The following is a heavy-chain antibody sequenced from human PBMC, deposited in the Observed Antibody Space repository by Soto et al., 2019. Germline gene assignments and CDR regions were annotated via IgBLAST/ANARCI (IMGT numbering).Heavy chain of an antibody. J-gene: IGHJ4*02. CDR2: ISSSSNSV. D-gene: IGHD6-25*01. CDR1: GFTFNRYA. Sequence: GGSLRLSCSASGFTFNRYAMGWVRQAPGKGLEWVSAISSSSNSVDYAVSVKDRFIISRDNAKNSLYLQMDFLRHEDTAVYYCARRSRPIEYWGRGTLVTVSS. V-gene: IGHV3-48*02. CDR3: ARRSRPIEY.